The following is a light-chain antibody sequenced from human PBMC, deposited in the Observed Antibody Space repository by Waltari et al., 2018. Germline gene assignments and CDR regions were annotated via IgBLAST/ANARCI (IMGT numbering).Light chain of an antibody. V-gene: IGLV3-1*01. CDR2: QDT. J-gene: IGLJ2*01. CDR3: QAWDSRNVV. Sequence: SYELSQPPSVSVSPGQTALVTCSGDNLGDKYVSWFQQRPGQSQILVIYQDTERPSGIPWRFSGSNSANTATLSISGTQAMDQADYYCQAWDSRNVVFGGGTKLIVL. CDR1: NLGDKY.